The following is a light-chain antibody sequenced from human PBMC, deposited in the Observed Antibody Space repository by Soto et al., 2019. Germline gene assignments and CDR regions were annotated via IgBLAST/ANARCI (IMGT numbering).Light chain of an antibody. CDR1: QGSSSY. CDR3: QQLNSYPYT. V-gene: IGKV1-9*01. Sequence: DIHLTQSPSFLSASVGDRVTITCPASQGSSSYLAWYQQKPGRAPKLLIYAASNLQSGVTSRFSGSGSGTEFTLTVSSLQPEDFATYYCQQLNSYPYTFGQGTRLEIK. J-gene: IGKJ5*01. CDR2: AAS.